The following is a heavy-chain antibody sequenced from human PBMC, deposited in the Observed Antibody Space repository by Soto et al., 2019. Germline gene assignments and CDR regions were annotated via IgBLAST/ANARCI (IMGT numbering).Heavy chain of an antibody. CDR2: ISAYNGNT. CDR3: ARPPVQLERWGYFDY. J-gene: IGHJ4*02. Sequence: PGASVKVSCKASGYTFTSYGISWVRQAPGQGLEWMGWISAYNGNTNYAQKLQGRVTMTTDTSTSTAYMELRSLRSDDTAVYYCARPPVQLERWGYFDYWGQGTLVTVSS. CDR1: GYTFTSYG. D-gene: IGHD1-1*01. V-gene: IGHV1-18*01.